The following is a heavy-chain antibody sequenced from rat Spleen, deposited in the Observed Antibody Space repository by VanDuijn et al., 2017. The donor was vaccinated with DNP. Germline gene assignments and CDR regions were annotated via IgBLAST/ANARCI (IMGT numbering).Heavy chain of an antibody. V-gene: IGHV5-27*01. Sequence: EVDLVESGGGLVQPGRSLKLSCAASGFSFRNYYMAWVRQAPKRGLEWVAIISHSDGRSYYPDSVKGRFTISRDNAQSTLYLQMNSLKSEDTAPYYCSRESQYRFDYWGQGVMVTVSS. CDR2: ISHSDGRS. D-gene: IGHD1-1*01. J-gene: IGHJ2*01. CDR3: SRESQYRFDY. CDR1: GFSFRNYY.